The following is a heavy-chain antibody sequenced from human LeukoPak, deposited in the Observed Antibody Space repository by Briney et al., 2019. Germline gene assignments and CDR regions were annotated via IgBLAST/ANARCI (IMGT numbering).Heavy chain of an antibody. D-gene: IGHD2-15*01. CDR3: ASLPVGYAFDI. CDR1: GGSISSSSYY. Sequence: SETLSLTCTVSGGSISSSSYYWGWIRQPPGTGLEWIGSIYHSGSTYYNPSLKSRVTISVDTSKNQFSLKLSSVTAADTAVYYCASLPVGYAFDIWGQGTMVTVSS. J-gene: IGHJ3*02. CDR2: IYHSGST. V-gene: IGHV4-39*01.